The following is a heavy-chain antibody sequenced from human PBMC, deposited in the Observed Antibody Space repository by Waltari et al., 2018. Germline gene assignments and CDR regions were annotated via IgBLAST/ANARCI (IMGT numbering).Heavy chain of an antibody. J-gene: IGHJ3*01. V-gene: IGHV3-53*01. CDR2: IFTSGST. Sequence: ELQVVESGGGLIQPGAYLRLSCAASGFTVSRPYLAWVRQAPGKGPEWVSVIFTSGSTYHADSVKGRFTISRDNSENTVHLQMKNLTAEDTALYYCARATNWVLEAFDLWGQGTMVTVSP. CDR1: GFTVSRPY. CDR3: ARATNWVLEAFDL. D-gene: IGHD1-1*01.